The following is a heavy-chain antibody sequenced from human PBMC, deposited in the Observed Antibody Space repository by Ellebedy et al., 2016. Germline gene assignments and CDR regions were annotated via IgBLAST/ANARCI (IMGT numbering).Heavy chain of an antibody. CDR3: VTRHNGAFDF. D-gene: IGHD1-14*01. J-gene: IGHJ3*01. CDR1: GFRVTSND. V-gene: IGHV3-53*01. CDR2: MYAGGSE. Sequence: GGSLRLXXAASGFRVTSNDMSWVRQAPGRGLELVSLMYAGGSEYYADSVKGRFAITRDKTMNRLYLHMSDLRAGDTALYYCVTRHNGAFDFWGQGTLVTVSS.